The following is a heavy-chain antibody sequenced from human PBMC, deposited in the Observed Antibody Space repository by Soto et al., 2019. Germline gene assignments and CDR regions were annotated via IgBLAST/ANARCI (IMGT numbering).Heavy chain of an antibody. CDR1: GGSISSSNW. Sequence: QVQLQESGPGLVKPSGTLSLTCAVSGGSISSSNWWSWVRQPPGKGLEWIGEIYHSGSTNYNPSLMSRLTISVDRSKNQLSPKLRSVTAADTAVYYCTRDMIYGSERSYYYYAMDVWGRGTTVTVSS. CDR3: TRDMIYGSERSYYYYAMDV. J-gene: IGHJ6*02. D-gene: IGHD3-10*01. CDR2: IYHSGST. V-gene: IGHV4-4*02.